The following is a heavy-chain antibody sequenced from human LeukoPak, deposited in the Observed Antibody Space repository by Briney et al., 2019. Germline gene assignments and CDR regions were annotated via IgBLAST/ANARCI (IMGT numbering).Heavy chain of an antibody. CDR3: AREGDGSCYSVCWFDP. CDR1: GFTFSSHS. J-gene: IGHJ5*02. Sequence: PGGSLRLSCAASGFTFSSHSMNWVRQAPGRGLEWVSSISSDTSYIYYADSVKGRFTISRDNAKNSLYLQMNSLRAEDTAVYYCAREGDGSCYSVCWFDPWGQGTLVTVSS. V-gene: IGHV3-21*01. CDR2: ISSDTSYI. D-gene: IGHD2-15*01.